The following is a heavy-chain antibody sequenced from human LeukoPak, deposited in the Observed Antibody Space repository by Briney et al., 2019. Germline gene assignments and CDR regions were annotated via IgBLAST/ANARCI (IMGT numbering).Heavy chain of an antibody. J-gene: IGHJ4*02. D-gene: IGHD2-15*01. Sequence: GGSLRLSRAASGFTFSSYSMNWVRQAPGKGLEWVSSISSSSSYIYYADSVKVRFTISRDNAKNSLYLQMNSLRAEDTAVYYCARCSGGSCYYDYWGQGTLVTVSS. V-gene: IGHV3-21*01. CDR1: GFTFSSYS. CDR2: ISSSSSYI. CDR3: ARCSGGSCYYDY.